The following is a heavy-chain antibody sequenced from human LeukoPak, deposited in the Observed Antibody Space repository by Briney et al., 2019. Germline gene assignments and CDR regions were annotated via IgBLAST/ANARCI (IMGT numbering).Heavy chain of an antibody. V-gene: IGHV3-11*04. CDR1: GFRFDDFY. D-gene: IGHD2-2*01. J-gene: IGHJ4*02. CDR3: ARDARSHCGTDACYGPYFDY. CDR2: IRGSSTTI. Sequence: PGGSLRLSCAASGFRFDDFYVSWIRQAPGKGLEWISYIRGSSTTIYYADSVKGRFTISRDNARNSLYLQMNDLRAEDTGVYFCARDARSHCGTDACYGPYFDYWGQGSLVTVSS.